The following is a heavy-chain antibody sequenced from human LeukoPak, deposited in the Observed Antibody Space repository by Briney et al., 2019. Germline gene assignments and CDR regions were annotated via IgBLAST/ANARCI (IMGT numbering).Heavy chain of an antibody. D-gene: IGHD6-19*01. CDR2: ISGSGGST. V-gene: IGHV3-23*01. J-gene: IGHJ4*02. CDR1: GFTFSNYN. Sequence: GGSLRLSCAASGFTFSNYNMNWVRQAPGKGLEWVSAISGSGGSTYYADSVKGRFTISRDNSKNTLYLQMNSLRAEDTAVYYCAKEITQQWLVQANFDYWGQGTLVTVSS. CDR3: AKEITQQWLVQANFDY.